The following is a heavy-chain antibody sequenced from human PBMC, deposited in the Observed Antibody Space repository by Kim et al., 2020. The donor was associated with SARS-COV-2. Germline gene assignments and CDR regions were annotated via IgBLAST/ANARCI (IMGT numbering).Heavy chain of an antibody. CDR3: ARERYGYCSSTSCYGAFDY. D-gene: IGHD2-2*01. Sequence: GRFTISRDNSKNTLYLQMNSLRAEDTAVYYCARERYGYCSSTSCYGAFDYWGQGTLVTVSS. V-gene: IGHV3-30*07. J-gene: IGHJ4*02.